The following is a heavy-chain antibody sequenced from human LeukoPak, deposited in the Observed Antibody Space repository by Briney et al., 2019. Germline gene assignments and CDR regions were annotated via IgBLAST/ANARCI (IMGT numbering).Heavy chain of an antibody. V-gene: IGHV1-2*02. D-gene: IGHD3-10*01. CDR1: GYTFTGYY. CDR3: ARGTRISYYGSGSYYKD. Sequence: GASVKVSCKASGYTFTGYYMHWVRQAPGQGLEWMGWINPNSGGTNYAQKFQGRVTMTRDTSISTAYMELSRLRSDDTAVYYCARGTRISYYGSGSYYKDWGQGTLVTVSS. J-gene: IGHJ4*02. CDR2: INPNSGGT.